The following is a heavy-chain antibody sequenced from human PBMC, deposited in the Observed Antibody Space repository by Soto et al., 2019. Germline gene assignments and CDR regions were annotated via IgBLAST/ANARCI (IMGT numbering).Heavy chain of an antibody. CDR2: INHSGST. J-gene: IGHJ5*02. CDR3: ASVVVPAAKKAP. D-gene: IGHD2-2*01. V-gene: IGHV4-34*01. CDR1: GGSFSGYY. Sequence: SETLSLTCAVYGGSFSGYYWSWIRQPPGKGLEWIGEINHSGSTNYNPSLKSRVTISVDTSKNQFSLKLSSVTAADTAVYYCASVVVPAAKKAPWGQGTLVTVSS.